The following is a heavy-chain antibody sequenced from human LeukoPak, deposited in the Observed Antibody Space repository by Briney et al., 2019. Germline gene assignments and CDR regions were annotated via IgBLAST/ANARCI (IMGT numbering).Heavy chain of an antibody. CDR1: GGTISSYY. V-gene: IGHV4-59*08. D-gene: IGHD6-19*01. Sequence: SETLSLTCTVSGGTISSYYWNWIRQPPGKGLEWIGYIHSSGSTKYNPSLKSRVTISVDTSKNQFSLKLSPVTAADRAVYYCARWYSSGWAFDYWGQGTLVTVSS. J-gene: IGHJ4*02. CDR2: IHSSGST. CDR3: ARWYSSGWAFDY.